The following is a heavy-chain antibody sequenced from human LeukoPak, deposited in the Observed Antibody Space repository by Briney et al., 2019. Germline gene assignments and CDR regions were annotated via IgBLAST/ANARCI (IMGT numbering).Heavy chain of an antibody. CDR3: AINGGGDSGYGNFDY. J-gene: IGHJ4*02. CDR2: INPTGGST. D-gene: IGHD5-12*01. V-gene: IGHV1-46*03. CDR1: GYTFTSYY. Sequence: ASVKVSFKASGYTFTSYYLHWVRQAPGQGLEWMGIINPTGGSTSYAQEFQGRVTMTRDMSTSTVYMELSSLRAEDTAFYYCAINGGGDSGYGNFDYWGQGTLVTVSS.